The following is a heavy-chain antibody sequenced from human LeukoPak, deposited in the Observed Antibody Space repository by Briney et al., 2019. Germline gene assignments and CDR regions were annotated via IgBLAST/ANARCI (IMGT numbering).Heavy chain of an antibody. Sequence: GGSLRLSCAASGFTFSSYSMNWVRQAPGKGLEWVSYISSSSSTIYYADSVKGRFTISRDNSKNTLYLQMNSLRAEDTAVYYCAKVGGSSFDCSSTSCYGIAPIGYYYYYGMDVWGQGTTVTVSS. J-gene: IGHJ6*02. V-gene: IGHV3-48*01. CDR1: GFTFSSYS. CDR3: AKVGGSSFDCSSTSCYGIAPIGYYYYYGMDV. CDR2: ISSSSSTI. D-gene: IGHD2-2*01.